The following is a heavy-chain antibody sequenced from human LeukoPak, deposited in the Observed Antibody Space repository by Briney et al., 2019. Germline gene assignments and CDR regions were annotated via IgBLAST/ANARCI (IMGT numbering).Heavy chain of an antibody. CDR2: ISSSSSYI. D-gene: IGHD6-13*01. Sequence: GSLRLSCAASGFTFSSYSMNWVRQAPGTGLEWVSSISSSSSYIYYADSVKGRFTISRDNAKNSLYLQMNSLRAEDTAVYYCASEQIAAAFDYWGQGTLVTVSS. CDR1: GFTFSSYS. CDR3: ASEQIAAAFDY. V-gene: IGHV3-21*01. J-gene: IGHJ4*02.